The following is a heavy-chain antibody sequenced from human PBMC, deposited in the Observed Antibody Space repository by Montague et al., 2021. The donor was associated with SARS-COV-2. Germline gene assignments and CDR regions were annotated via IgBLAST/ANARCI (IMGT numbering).Heavy chain of an antibody. D-gene: IGHD3-22*01. J-gene: IGHJ6*02. Sequence: SLRLSCAASGFTFADYGMSWVRQAPGKGLEWVSCINWNGGSTGYADSLKGRFTISRDNAKNSLYLQMNSLRAEDTALYHCARVRYSSGYRYYYGMDVWGQGTTVTVSS. CDR3: ARVRYSSGYRYYYGMDV. CDR2: INWNGGST. V-gene: IGHV3-20*01. CDR1: GFTFADYG.